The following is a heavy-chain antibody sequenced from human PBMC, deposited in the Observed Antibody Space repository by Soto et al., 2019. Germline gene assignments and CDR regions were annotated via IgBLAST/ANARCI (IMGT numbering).Heavy chain of an antibody. V-gene: IGHV4-39*02. CDR1: GVLVSSGDYF. CDR2: AHSSGGT. CDR3: AKLKVGATRATAVDS. D-gene: IGHD1-26*01. J-gene: IGHJ4*02. Sequence: QPQLKESGPGLVKPSETLSLTCNVSGVLVSSGDYFWGWIRQPPGKGLGWIGSAHSSGGTYYKPSLKARITISVDKSKNNFSLGLNSVTAADTGVYYCAKLKVGATRATAVDSWGQGKLVSVSS.